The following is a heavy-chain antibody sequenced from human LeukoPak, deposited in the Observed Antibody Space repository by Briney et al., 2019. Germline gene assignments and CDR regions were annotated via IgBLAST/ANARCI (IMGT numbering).Heavy chain of an antibody. CDR3: ARGPSSTFDY. CDR2: INPSGGST. V-gene: IGHV1-46*01. CDR1: GYTFTGYY. J-gene: IGHJ4*02. D-gene: IGHD2-2*01. Sequence: ASVKVSCKASGYTFTGYYMHWVRQAPGQGLEWMGIINPSGGSTSYAQKFQGRVTMTRNTSISTAYMELSSLRSEDTAVYYCARGPSSTFDYWGQGTLVTVSS.